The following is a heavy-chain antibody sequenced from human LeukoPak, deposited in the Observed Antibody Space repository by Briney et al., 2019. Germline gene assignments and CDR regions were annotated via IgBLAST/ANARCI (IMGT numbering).Heavy chain of an antibody. J-gene: IGHJ3*02. D-gene: IGHD3-10*01. Sequence: GGSLRLSCEASGFTFSSYAMHWVCQAPGKGLEWVAVISYDGSNKYYADSVKGRFTISRDNSKNTLYLQMNSLRAEDTAVYYCARDGITLYAFDIWGQGTMVTVSS. V-gene: IGHV3-30-3*01. CDR2: ISYDGSNK. CDR1: GFTFSSYA. CDR3: ARDGITLYAFDI.